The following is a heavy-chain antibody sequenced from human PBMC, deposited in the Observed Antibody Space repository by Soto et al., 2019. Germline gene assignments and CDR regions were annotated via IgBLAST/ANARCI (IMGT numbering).Heavy chain of an antibody. Sequence: EVQLVESGGGWVKPGGSLTLSCVASGFTFGDAWMNWVRQAAGKGLEWVGHVKTKSEGETTDYAAPVKGRFTIWSDDSTTTLYLQMNSLKSEDTGKYFCTTLGPSWGQGTPVTVSS. V-gene: IGHV3-15*07. CDR1: GFTFGDAW. J-gene: IGHJ5*02. CDR3: TTLGPS. CDR2: VKTKSEGETT.